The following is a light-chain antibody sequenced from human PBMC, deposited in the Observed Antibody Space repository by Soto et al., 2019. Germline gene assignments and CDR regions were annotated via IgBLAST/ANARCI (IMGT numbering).Light chain of an antibody. J-gene: IGKJ1*01. CDR2: GAS. CDR3: QQYGSAPWT. V-gene: IGKV3-20*01. Sequence: ILSLSPGERATLSCRASQSVGSSHLAWYQQKPGQAPRLLIYGASSRATGIPDRFSGSGSGTDFTLTISRLEPEDFAVYYCQQYGSAPWTFGQGTKVDIK. CDR1: QSVGSSH.